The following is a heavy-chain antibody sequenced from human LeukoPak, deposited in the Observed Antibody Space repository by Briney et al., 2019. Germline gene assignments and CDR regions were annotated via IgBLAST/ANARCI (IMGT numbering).Heavy chain of an antibody. D-gene: IGHD5-12*01. CDR3: ARDGDIVATPDFDY. CDR2: INPNSGGT. J-gene: IGHJ4*02. Sequence: ASVKVSCKASGYTFTGYYMHWVRQAPGQGLEWMGWINPNSGGTNYAQKFQGRVTMTRDTSISTAYMELSRLRSDDTAVYYCARDGDIVATPDFDYWGQGTLVTVSS. V-gene: IGHV1-2*02. CDR1: GYTFTGYY.